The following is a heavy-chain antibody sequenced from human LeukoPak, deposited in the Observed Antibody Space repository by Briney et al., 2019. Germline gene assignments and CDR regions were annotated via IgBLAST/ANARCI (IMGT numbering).Heavy chain of an antibody. CDR3: ARVHSGSYSDTGSQSNWFDP. J-gene: IGHJ5*02. Sequence: GASVKVSCKASGGTFSSYAISWVRQAPGQGLEWMGGIIPIFGTANYAQKFQGGVTITADESTSTAYMELSSLRSEDTAVYYCARVHSGSYSDTGSQSNWFDPWGQGTLVTVSS. D-gene: IGHD1-26*01. CDR1: GGTFSSYA. CDR2: IIPIFGTA. V-gene: IGHV1-69*13.